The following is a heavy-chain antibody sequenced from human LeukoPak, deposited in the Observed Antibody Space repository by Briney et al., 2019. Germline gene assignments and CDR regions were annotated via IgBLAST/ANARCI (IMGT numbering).Heavy chain of an antibody. CDR3: ARAHPMTTVTTGFDY. Sequence: ASVKVSCKASGYTFTGYYMHWVRQAPGQGLEWMGWINPNSGGTNYAQKFQGRVTMTRDTSISTAYMELSRLRSDDTAVYYCARAHPMTTVTTGFDYWGQGTLVTVSS. D-gene: IGHD4-17*01. J-gene: IGHJ4*02. CDR2: INPNSGGT. V-gene: IGHV1-2*02. CDR1: GYTFTGYY.